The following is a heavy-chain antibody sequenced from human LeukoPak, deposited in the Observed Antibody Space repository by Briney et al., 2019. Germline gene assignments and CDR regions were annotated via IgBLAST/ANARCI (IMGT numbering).Heavy chain of an antibody. CDR3: ARVDTGWFDP. D-gene: IGHD5-18*01. V-gene: IGHV3-66*01. CDR1: GFTVSSNY. CDR2: IYSGGST. J-gene: IGHJ5*02. Sequence: GGSLRLSCAASGFTVSSNYMSWVRQAPGKGLEWVSVIYSGGSTYYADSVKGRFTTSRDNSKNTLYLQMNSLRAEDTAVYYCARVDTGWFDPWGQGTLVTVSS.